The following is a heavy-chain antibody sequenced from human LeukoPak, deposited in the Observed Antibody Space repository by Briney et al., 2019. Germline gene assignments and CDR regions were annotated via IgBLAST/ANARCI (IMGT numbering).Heavy chain of an antibody. D-gene: IGHD6-13*01. J-gene: IGHJ4*02. Sequence: SQTLSLTCAISGDSVSSNSATWTWIRQSPSRVLEWLGRTYYRSKWYNDYAVSVKSRITINPDTSKNQFSLQLNSVTPEDTAVYYCARGSSSNSWYFDYWGQGTLVTVSS. CDR1: GDSVSSNSAT. V-gene: IGHV6-1*01. CDR2: TYYRSKWYN. CDR3: ARGSSSNSWYFDY.